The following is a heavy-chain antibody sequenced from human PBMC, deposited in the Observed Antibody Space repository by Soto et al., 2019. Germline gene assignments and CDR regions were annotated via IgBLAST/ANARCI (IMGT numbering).Heavy chain of an antibody. CDR2: IIPIFDTA. V-gene: IGHV1-69*12. D-gene: IGHD3-22*01. Sequence: QVQLVQSGAEVKKPGSSVKVSCKASGGTFSSYAISWVRQAPGQGLEWMGGIIPIFDTADYAQKFQGRVTITAAESTNTPYRELSSLRAEDTAVYYCAGHSSGVPGYYYGMDVWGQGTTVTVSS. J-gene: IGHJ6*02. CDR3: AGHSSGVPGYYYGMDV. CDR1: GGTFSSYA.